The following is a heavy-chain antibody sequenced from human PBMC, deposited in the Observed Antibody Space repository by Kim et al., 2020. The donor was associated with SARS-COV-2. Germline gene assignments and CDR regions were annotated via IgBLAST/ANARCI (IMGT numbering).Heavy chain of an antibody. Sequence: TTHNPSLKSRVPISVDTSKTQFSLKLSSVTAADTAVYYCARDGGINAFDIWGQGTMVTVSS. CDR3: ARDGGINAFDI. J-gene: IGHJ3*02. V-gene: IGHV4-59*01. D-gene: IGHD2-15*01. CDR2: T.